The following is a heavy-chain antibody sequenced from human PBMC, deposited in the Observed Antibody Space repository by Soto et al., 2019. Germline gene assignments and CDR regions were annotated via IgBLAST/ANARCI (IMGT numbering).Heavy chain of an antibody. Sequence: QVQLVQSGGEVKKPGASVKLSCTASGYTFTSYGISWVRQAPGQGLGWMGWISAYNGKTNYPQNVQGRVTMTTDTSTRTAYMDLRSLRSDDTAVYYCARGGDVNYYHGMDVWGQGTTVTVSS. J-gene: IGHJ6*02. CDR2: ISAYNGKT. CDR1: GYTFTSYG. D-gene: IGHD5-12*01. V-gene: IGHV1-18*01. CDR3: ARGGDVNYYHGMDV.